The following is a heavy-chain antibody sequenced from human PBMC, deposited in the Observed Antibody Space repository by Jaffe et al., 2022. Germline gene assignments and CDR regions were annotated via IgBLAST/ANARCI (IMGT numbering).Heavy chain of an antibody. V-gene: IGHV4-38-2*02. Sequence: QVQLQESGPGLVKPSETLSLTCAVSGYSISSGYYWGWIRQPPGKGLEWIGSIYHSGSTYYNPSLKSRVTISVDTSKNQFSLKLSSVTAADTAVYYCARDYIAVAGDDAFDIWGQGTMVTVSS. CDR1: GYSISSGYY. CDR2: IYHSGST. D-gene: IGHD6-19*01. CDR3: ARDYIAVAGDDAFDI. J-gene: IGHJ3*02.